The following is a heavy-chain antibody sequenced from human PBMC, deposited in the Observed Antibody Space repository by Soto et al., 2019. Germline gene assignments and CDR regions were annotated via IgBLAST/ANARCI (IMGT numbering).Heavy chain of an antibody. CDR1: GYNFAGSG. J-gene: IGHJ4*02. Sequence: ASVKVSCKASGYNFAGSGFIWVRQAPGQGLEWMGWISANSGDTNYAQNLQGRVTMTTDTSTSTAYMELRSLTSDDTAVYYCARAGASNWNYVSSSSWGQGTLVTVSS. CDR2: ISANSGDT. V-gene: IGHV1-18*04. D-gene: IGHD1-7*01. CDR3: ARAGASNWNYVSSSS.